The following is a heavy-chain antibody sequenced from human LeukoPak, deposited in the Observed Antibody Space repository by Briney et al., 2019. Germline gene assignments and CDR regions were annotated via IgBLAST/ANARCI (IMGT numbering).Heavy chain of an antibody. Sequence: PGGSLRLSCAASGFTFSSYAMHWVRQAPGKGLEWVAVISYDGSNKYYADSVKGRFTISRDNSKNTLYLQMNSLRAEDTAVYYCARQASYDFWSGYYTYFDYWGQGTLVTVSS. CDR3: ARQASYDFWSGYYTYFDY. CDR2: ISYDGSNK. CDR1: GFTFSSYA. D-gene: IGHD3-3*01. J-gene: IGHJ4*02. V-gene: IGHV3-30*04.